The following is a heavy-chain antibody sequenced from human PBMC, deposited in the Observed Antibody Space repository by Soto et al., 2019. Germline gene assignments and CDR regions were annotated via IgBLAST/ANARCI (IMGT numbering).Heavy chain of an antibody. CDR3: AVNVLRYFDWLPTYYYYYGMDV. J-gene: IGHJ6*02. D-gene: IGHD3-9*01. CDR2: IIPIFGTA. V-gene: IGHV1-69*13. CDR1: GGTFSSYA. Sequence: ASVKVSCKASGGTFSSYAISWVRQAPGQGLEWMGGIIPIFGTANYAQKFQGRVTITADESTSTAYMELSSLRSEDTAVYYCAVNVLRYFDWLPTYYYYYGMDVWGQGTTVTVSS.